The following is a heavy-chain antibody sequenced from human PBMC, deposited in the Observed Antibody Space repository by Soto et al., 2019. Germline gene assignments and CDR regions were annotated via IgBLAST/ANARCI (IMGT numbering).Heavy chain of an antibody. J-gene: IGHJ4*02. CDR2: ISGGGGGT. Sequence: EVRLLESGGGLEPPGGSLRLSWVISGLTFDNYAISWVRQAPGKGREWVSAISGGGGGTYYADSVRGRFIISRDNSTNTVDLQVNGLRTEDTAVYYCAKDVHYDSSGGRDSLGQGTLVTVSS. CDR1: GLTFDNYA. V-gene: IGHV3-23*01. D-gene: IGHD3-22*01. CDR3: AKDVHYDSSGGRDS.